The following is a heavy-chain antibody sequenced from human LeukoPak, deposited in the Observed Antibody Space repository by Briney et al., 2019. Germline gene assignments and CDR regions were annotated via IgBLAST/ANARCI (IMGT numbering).Heavy chain of an antibody. Sequence: GGSLKLSCAASGFTFSDYYMTWIRQAPGKGLEWVSYISVSSHYTNYPHSVKGRFTISRDKAKNALYLQMNSLRVDDRAVYYCARVKGGTTNRFDYWGQGTVVSVSS. CDR3: ARVKGGTTNRFDY. CDR2: ISVSSHYT. D-gene: IGHD1-7*01. V-gene: IGHV3-11*05. CDR1: GFTFSDYY. J-gene: IGHJ4*02.